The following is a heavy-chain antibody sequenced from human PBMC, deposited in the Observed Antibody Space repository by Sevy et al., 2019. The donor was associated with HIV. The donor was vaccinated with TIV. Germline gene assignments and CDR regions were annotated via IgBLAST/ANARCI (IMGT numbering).Heavy chain of an antibody. D-gene: IGHD3-10*01. V-gene: IGHV1-18*01. Sequence: ASVKVSCKASGYTFTSYGISWVRQAPGQGLEWMGWISAYNGNTNYAQKLQGRVTMTTDTSTSIAYMELRSLRSDDTAVYYCARTEGVSPATEFDYWGQGTLVTVSS. CDR1: GYTFTSYG. CDR3: ARTEGVSPATEFDY. J-gene: IGHJ4*02. CDR2: ISAYNGNT.